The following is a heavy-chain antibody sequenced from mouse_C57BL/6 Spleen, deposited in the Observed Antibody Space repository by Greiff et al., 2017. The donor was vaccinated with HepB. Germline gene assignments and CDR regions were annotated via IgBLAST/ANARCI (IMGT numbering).Heavy chain of an antibody. V-gene: IGHV14-1*01. J-gene: IGHJ2*01. CDR3: TRGYYYGSSSYYFDY. CDR2: IDPEDGDT. CDR1: GFNIKDYY. Sequence: VQLQQSGAELVRPGASVKLSCTASGFNIKDYYMHWVKQRPEQGLEWIGRIDPEDGDTEYAPKFQGKATMTADTSSNTAYLQLSSLTSEDTAVYYCTRGYYYGSSSYYFDYWGQGTTLTVSS. D-gene: IGHD1-1*01.